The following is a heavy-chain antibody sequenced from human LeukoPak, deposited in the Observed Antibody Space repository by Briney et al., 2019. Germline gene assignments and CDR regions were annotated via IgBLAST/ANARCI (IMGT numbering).Heavy chain of an antibody. J-gene: IGHJ3*02. CDR2: ISWNSGSI. V-gene: IGHV3-9*03. D-gene: IGHD4/OR15-4a*01. CDR3: AKVGTYDAGAFDI. CDR1: GFTFSSYA. Sequence: GGSLRLSCAVSGFTFSSYAMNWVRQAPGKGLEWVSGISWNSGSIGYADSVKGRFTISRDNAKNSLYLQMNSLRAEDMALYYCAKVGTYDAGAFDIWGQGTMVTVPS.